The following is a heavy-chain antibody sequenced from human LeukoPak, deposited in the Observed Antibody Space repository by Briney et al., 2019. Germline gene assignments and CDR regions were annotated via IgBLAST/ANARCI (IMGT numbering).Heavy chain of an antibody. D-gene: IGHD1-1*01. J-gene: IGHJ4*02. CDR1: GGTFSGYA. V-gene: IGHV1-69*13. Sequence: ASVKVSCKASGGTFSGYAISWVRQAPGQGLEWMGGIIPIFGTANYAQKFQGRVTITADESTSTAYMELSSLRSEDTAVYYCASLGFPVQLERRVDYFDYWGQGTLVTVSS. CDR2: IIPIFGTA. CDR3: ASLGFPVQLERRVDYFDY.